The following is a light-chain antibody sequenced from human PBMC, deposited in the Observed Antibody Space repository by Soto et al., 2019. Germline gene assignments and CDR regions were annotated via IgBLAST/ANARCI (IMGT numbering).Light chain of an antibody. Sequence: EMVMTQSPATLSVSPRERVTLSCSASQPVGRNFAWYRQRPGQSPTLLIYGASTRATDIPPRFSGSGSGTNCTLTISSLQSEDFAVYYCQQYITWPYTFGQGTKLEI. V-gene: IGKV3-15*01. CDR2: GAS. CDR1: QPVGRN. J-gene: IGKJ2*01. CDR3: QQYITWPYT.